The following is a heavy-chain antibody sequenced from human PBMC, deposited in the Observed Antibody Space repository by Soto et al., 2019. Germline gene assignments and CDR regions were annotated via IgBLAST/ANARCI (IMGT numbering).Heavy chain of an antibody. CDR3: ARGPGNSLHIHFDY. D-gene: IGHD4-4*01. J-gene: IGHJ4*02. V-gene: IGHV4-61*08. Sequence: SETLSLTCTVSGGSISSGDYYWSWIRQHPGKGLEWIGYIYYSGSTNYNPSLKSRVTISVDTSKNQFSPKLSSVTAADTAVYYCARGPGNSLHIHFDYWGQGTLVTVSS. CDR2: IYYSGST. CDR1: GGSISSGDYY.